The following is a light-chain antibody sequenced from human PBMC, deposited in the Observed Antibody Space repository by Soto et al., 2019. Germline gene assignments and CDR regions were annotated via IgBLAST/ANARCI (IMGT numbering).Light chain of an antibody. CDR1: QSVSNN. CDR2: AAS. Sequence: EIVMTQSPATLSVSPGERATLSCRASQSVSNNLAWYQQKPGQAPRLLIYAASTRATGLPARFSGSGSGTEFTPNISSLQSEDSSVYYCQQYNNWPPLTFGGGTKVEIK. J-gene: IGKJ4*01. V-gene: IGKV3-15*01. CDR3: QQYNNWPPLT.